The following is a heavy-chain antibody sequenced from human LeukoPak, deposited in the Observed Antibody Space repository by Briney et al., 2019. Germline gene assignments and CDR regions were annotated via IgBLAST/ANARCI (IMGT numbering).Heavy chain of an antibody. V-gene: IGHV4-34*01. D-gene: IGHD6-19*01. Sequence: SETLSLTCAVYGESFSGYFWNWIRQAPGKGLEWIGEINNSGTTNYNPSLKSRVTISVDTSKNQFSLKVNSVTAADTAVYYCARRQAGTLDYWGQGTLVTVSS. CDR3: ARRQAGTLDY. CDR2: INNSGTT. CDR1: GESFSGYF. J-gene: IGHJ4*02.